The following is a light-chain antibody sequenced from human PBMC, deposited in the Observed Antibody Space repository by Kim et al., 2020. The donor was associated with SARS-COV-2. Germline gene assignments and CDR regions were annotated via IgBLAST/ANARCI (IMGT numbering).Light chain of an antibody. V-gene: IGLV4-69*01. Sequence: QLVLTQSPSVSASLGASVKLTCTLSSGHSSYAIAWHQQQPEKGPRYLMKLNSDGSHSKGDGIPDRFSGSSSGAERYLTISSLQSEDEADYYCQTWGTGIGVFGGGTQLTVL. J-gene: IGLJ3*02. CDR1: SGHSSYA. CDR3: QTWGTGIGV. CDR2: LNSDGSH.